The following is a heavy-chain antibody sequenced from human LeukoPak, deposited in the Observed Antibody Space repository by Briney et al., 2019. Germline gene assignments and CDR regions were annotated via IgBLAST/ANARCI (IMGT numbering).Heavy chain of an antibody. CDR3: ARVRNDDYGGNRYFDY. Sequence: PSETLSLTCTVSGGSLCCGDYYRSWIRQPPGKGLEWIGYIYYSRRTYYNPSLTSRLTISEDTSKNQFSLKLSSVTAADTAVYYCARVRNDDYGGNRYFDYWGQGTLVTVSS. D-gene: IGHD4-23*01. CDR1: GGSLCCGDYY. CDR2: IYYSRRT. V-gene: IGHV4-30-4*08. J-gene: IGHJ4*02.